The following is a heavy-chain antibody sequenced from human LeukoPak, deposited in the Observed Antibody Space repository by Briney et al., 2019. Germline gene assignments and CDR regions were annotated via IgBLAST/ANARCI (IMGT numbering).Heavy chain of an antibody. Sequence: AGSQRLSCAASGFTFSSHAMSWVHQAPGKGLEWVSGISGSGNDYSTHYADSVEGRFTIARDNSKNTLYLQMSSLRAEDTAVYYCARGGWSRPFDFWGQGTLVTVSS. D-gene: IGHD2-15*01. CDR2: ISGSGNDYST. V-gene: IGHV3-23*01. CDR1: GFTFSSHA. J-gene: IGHJ4*02. CDR3: ARGGWSRPFDF.